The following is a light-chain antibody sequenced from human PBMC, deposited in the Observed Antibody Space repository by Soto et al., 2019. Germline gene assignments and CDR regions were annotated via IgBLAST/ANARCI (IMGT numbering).Light chain of an antibody. CDR1: QTVSNY. Sequence: EIVLTQSPATLSLSPGERATLSCRASQTVSNYLAWYQQKPGQAPRLLIYGASNRATGVPARFSGSGSGTDFTLSITSLEPEDFAVYCCQQRSNWPPIFTFGPGTKVDVK. J-gene: IGKJ3*01. CDR2: GAS. V-gene: IGKV3-11*01. CDR3: QQRSNWPPIFT.